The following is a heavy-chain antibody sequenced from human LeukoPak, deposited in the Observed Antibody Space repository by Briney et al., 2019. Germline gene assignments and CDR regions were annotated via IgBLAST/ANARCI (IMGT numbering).Heavy chain of an antibody. CDR1: GGSINSYY. Sequence: PSETLSLTCTVPGGSINSYYWSRIRQPPGKGLEWIGYISYSGSTNYNPSLKSRVTVSVDTSKSQCSLRLSSVTAADTAVYYCARATNFDYWGQGALVTVSS. J-gene: IGHJ4*02. CDR2: ISYSGST. V-gene: IGHV4-59*01. CDR3: ARATNFDY.